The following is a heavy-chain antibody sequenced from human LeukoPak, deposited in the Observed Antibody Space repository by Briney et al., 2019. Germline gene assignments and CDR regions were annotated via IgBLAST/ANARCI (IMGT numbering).Heavy chain of an antibody. D-gene: IGHD6-19*01. V-gene: IGHV4-34*06. CDR2: FNHRGRP. CDR1: GGSFSGYY. CDR3: WRGTWGDRSGWYNYYDFYMDG. J-gene: IGHJ6*03. Sequence: SETLSLTCTVYGGSFSGYYWSWIRQPPGRGLECLGDFNHRGRPNYNPSLKSPVTISVDTSKKQFSLKIGPATTAGTGGYFRWRGTWGDRSGWYNYYDFYMDGWGKGTTVTTSS.